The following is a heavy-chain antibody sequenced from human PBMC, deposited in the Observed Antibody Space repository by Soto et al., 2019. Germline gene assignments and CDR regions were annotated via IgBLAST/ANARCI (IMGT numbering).Heavy chain of an antibody. Sequence: SVKVSCQASGGTFSSYVISWVRQAPGQGLEWMGGINPIYGTANYAQKFQGRGTITTDESTSTAYMELSSLRSEDTAVYYCSRSPVVPAAIRAYNWFDPWGQGTLVTVSS. CDR2: INPIYGTA. D-gene: IGHD2-2*01. J-gene: IGHJ5*02. V-gene: IGHV1-69*05. CDR3: SRSPVVPAAIRAYNWFDP. CDR1: GGTFSSYV.